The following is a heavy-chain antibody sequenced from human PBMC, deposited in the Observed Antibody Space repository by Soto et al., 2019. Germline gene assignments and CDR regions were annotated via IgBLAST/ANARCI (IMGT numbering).Heavy chain of an antibody. CDR1: GFSFSTTGVG. CDR2: IYWDDDK. V-gene: IGHV2-5*02. D-gene: IGHD6-19*01. Sequence: QITLKESGPTLVKPTQTLTLTCTFSGFSFSTTGVGVGWIRQPPGKALEWLALIYWDDDKRYSPFLKSRLTITTDISKNQVVLTMTNMDPVDTATYYCAHRQAQGIGLAGTFDSWGQGTLVTVSS. CDR3: AHRQAQGIGLAGTFDS. J-gene: IGHJ4*02.